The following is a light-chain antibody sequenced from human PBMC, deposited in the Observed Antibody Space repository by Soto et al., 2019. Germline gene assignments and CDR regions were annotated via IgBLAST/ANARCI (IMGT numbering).Light chain of an antibody. Sequence: QSALTQPASVSGSPGQSITISCTGTSSDVGAYSYVSWYQQHPGKAPKLIIYDASNRPSGVSNRFSGSKSGNTASLTISGLQAEDAADYTSSITLVFGGGTKVTVL. CDR3: SITLV. CDR1: SSDVGAYSY. V-gene: IGLV2-14*01. J-gene: IGLJ2*01. CDR2: DAS.